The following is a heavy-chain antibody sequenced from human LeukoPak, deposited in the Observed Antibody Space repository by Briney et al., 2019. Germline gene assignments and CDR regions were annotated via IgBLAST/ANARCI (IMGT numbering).Heavy chain of an antibody. CDR1: GFTFTNYA. CDR2: ISDTYSAT. CDR3: VRHDSFIPF. V-gene: IGHV3-23*01. D-gene: IGHD5-18*01. J-gene: IGHJ4*02. Sequence: GGSLRLSCAASGFTFTNYAMTWVRQAPGKGLEWVSSISDTYSATYCTDSVKGRFTISRDNSKNTVYLQLNNLRAEDTAVYFCVRHDSFIPFWGQGTLVTVSS.